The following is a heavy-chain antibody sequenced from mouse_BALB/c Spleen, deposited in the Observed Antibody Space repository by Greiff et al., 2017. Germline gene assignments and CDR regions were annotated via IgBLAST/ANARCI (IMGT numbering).Heavy chain of an antibody. Sequence: VQRVESGPGLVAPSQSLSITCTVSGFSLTGYGVNWVRQPPGKGLEWLGMIWGDGSTDYNSALKSRLSISKDNSKSQVFLKMNSLQTDDTARYYCARDGDDYANYYAMDYWGQGTSVTVSS. J-gene: IGHJ4*01. D-gene: IGHD2-4*01. CDR3: ARDGDDYANYYAMDY. V-gene: IGHV2-6-7*01. CDR1: GFSLTGYG. CDR2: IWGDGST.